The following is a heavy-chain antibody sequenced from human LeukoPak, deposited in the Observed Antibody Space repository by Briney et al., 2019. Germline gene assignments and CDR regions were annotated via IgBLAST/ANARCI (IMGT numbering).Heavy chain of an antibody. CDR3: ARDRAVAMPAYYYYMDD. D-gene: IGHD2-2*01. Sequence: GGSLRLSCAAPGFTFVTSVIHWVRQAPDKGLGWGAVISQTGTIETYADSVQGRFTISRDNSKNTVYLRMTSLKTEETAVYNCARDRAVAMPAYYYYMDDWGKGTTVTVSS. CDR1: GFTFVTSV. J-gene: IGHJ6*03. V-gene: IGHV3-30*04. CDR2: ISQTGTIE.